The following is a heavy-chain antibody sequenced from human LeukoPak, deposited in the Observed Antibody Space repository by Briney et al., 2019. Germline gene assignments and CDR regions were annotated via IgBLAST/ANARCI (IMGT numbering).Heavy chain of an antibody. V-gene: IGHV5-51*01. CDR3: ARSQRLNYDILTGYYYAPSVVDY. J-gene: IGHJ4*02. CDR2: IYSGDSDT. D-gene: IGHD3-9*01. Sequence: TGASLQISCKGSGSIFTSYWIGWVRQMPGKGLEWMGIIYSGDSDTRYSPSFQGQVTISADKSISTSYLQLSSLKASDTAMYYCARSQRLNYDILTGYYYAPSVVDYWGQGTLVTVSS. CDR1: GSIFTSYW.